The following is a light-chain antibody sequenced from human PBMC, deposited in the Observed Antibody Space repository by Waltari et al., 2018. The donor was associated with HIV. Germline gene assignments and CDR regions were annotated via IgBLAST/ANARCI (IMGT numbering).Light chain of an antibody. V-gene: IGLV1-47*01. CDR3: ATWDDTLSAWV. CDR1: SSTIGNYF. J-gene: IGLJ2*01. CDR2: RND. Sequence: QSVLTQPPSASGTPGHRVTISCSGSSSTIGNYFIYWYQQFPGTAPKLLIYRNDQRPSGVPNQLSGSESGPSGSLAISGLRSEDEAEYYCATWDDTLSAWVFSGGTKLTVL.